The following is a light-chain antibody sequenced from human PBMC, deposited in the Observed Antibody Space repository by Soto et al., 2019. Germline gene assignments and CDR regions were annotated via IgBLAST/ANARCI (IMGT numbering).Light chain of an antibody. Sequence: SYELTQPPSVSVAPGKTARITCGGNNIGSKSVHWYQQKPGQAPVLVIYYDSDRPSGIPERFSGSNSGNTATLTISRVGAGDEADYYCQVWDSSSWVFGGGTKLTVL. CDR1: NIGSKS. V-gene: IGLV3-21*04. CDR3: QVWDSSSWV. J-gene: IGLJ3*02. CDR2: YDS.